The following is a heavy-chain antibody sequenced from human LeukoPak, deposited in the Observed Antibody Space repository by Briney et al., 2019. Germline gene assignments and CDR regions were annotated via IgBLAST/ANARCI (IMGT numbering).Heavy chain of an antibody. CDR1: GFTFSRYS. Sequence: PGGSLRLSCAASGFTFSRYSMNWVRQAPGKGLEWVSSIGGSSSSIHYADSVKGRFTISRDNAKNSLYLQMNSRRAEDTAIYYCAREEMESFDYWCQATLVTVSS. CDR3: AREEMESFDY. J-gene: IGHJ4*02. CDR2: IGGSSSSI. D-gene: IGHD1-1*01. V-gene: IGHV3-21*01.